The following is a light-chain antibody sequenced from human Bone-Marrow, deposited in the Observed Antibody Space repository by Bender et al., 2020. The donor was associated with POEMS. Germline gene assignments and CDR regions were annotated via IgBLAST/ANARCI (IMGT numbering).Light chain of an antibody. V-gene: IGLV2-23*02. CDR2: DVS. J-gene: IGLJ1*01. CDR1: SSDIGYSDH. Sequence: QTTLTQPASVSGSPGQSITISCTGASSDIGYSDHVSWYQQRPGKAPELMIFDVSLRPSGVSNRFSGSKSGITASLTISGLQGEDEADYYCCSYAGSRTFYVFGSGTKVTVL. CDR3: CSYAGSRTFYV.